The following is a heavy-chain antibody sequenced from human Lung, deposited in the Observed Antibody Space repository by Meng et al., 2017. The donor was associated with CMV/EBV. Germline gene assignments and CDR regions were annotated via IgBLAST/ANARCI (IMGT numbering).Heavy chain of an antibody. V-gene: IGHV3-9*01. Sequence: GGSLRLSCTASGFRFDDYAMHWVRQPPGKGLEWVSGISWNSDNKGYADSVKGRFTISRDNARNSLYLQMNSLRTEDTAFYFCAKDDDYHDSSGYYSNWGQGKLVNVSS. CDR3: AKDDDYHDSSGYYSN. D-gene: IGHD3-22*01. CDR1: GFRFDDYA. J-gene: IGHJ4*02. CDR2: ISWNSDNK.